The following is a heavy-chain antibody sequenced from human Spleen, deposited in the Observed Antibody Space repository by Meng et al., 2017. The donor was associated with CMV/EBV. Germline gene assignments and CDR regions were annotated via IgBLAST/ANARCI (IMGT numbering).Heavy chain of an antibody. Sequence: SQLPFTTYAFTCVRQSPGQGLAWVSAVLGAGATCYADYVKGRFAISRDDSRNTLFLQLNSLRAEDAAVFYCARGDSSTTWLVFDYWGRGTLVTVSS. V-gene: IGHV3-23*01. CDR3: ARGDSSTTWLVFDY. CDR1: QLPFTTYA. CDR2: VLGAGAT. D-gene: IGHD6-13*01. J-gene: IGHJ4*02.